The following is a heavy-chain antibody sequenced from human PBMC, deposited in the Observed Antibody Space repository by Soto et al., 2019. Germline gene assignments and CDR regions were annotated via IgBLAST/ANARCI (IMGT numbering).Heavy chain of an antibody. J-gene: IGHJ4*02. V-gene: IGHV4-59*01. D-gene: IGHD5-12*01. CDR3: ARAKRWLQPNYFDY. CDR2: IYYSGST. Sequence: PSETLSLTCTVSGGSISSYYWSWIRQPPGKGLEWIGYIYYSGSTNYNPSLKSRVTISVDTSKNQFSLKLSSVTAADTAVYYCARAKRWLQPNYFDYWGQGTLVTVSS. CDR1: GGSISSYY.